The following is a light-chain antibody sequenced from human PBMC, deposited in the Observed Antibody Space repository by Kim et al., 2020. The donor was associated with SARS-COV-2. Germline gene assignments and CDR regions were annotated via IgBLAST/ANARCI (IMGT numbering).Light chain of an antibody. J-gene: IGLJ3*02. CDR3: MIWYSSAWV. V-gene: IGLV5-45*01. CDR1: SGINVGIYM. Sequence: LACTLPSGINVGIYMIYWYQQKPGSPPQYLLRYKSDSDKQQGSGVPSRFSGSKDASANAGILLISGLQSEDEADYFCMIWYSSAWVFGGGTQLTVL. CDR2: YKSDSDK.